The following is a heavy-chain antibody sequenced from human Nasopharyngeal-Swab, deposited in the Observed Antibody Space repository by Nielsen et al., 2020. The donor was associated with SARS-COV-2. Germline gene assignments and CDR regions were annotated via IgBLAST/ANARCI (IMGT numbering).Heavy chain of an antibody. Sequence: SETLSLTCTVPGGSISSGSYYWSWIRQPAGKGLEWIGRIYTSGSTNYNPSLKSRVTISVDTSKNQFSLKLSSVTAADTAVYYCARGELLNSYYYYYMDVWGKGTTVTVSS. CDR2: IYTSGST. V-gene: IGHV4-61*02. J-gene: IGHJ6*03. CDR3: ARGELLNSYYYYYMDV. CDR1: GGSISSGSYY. D-gene: IGHD1-26*01.